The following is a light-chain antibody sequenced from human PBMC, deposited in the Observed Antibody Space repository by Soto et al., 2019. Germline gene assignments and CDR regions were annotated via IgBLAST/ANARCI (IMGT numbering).Light chain of an antibody. V-gene: IGLV1-47*01. CDR1: SSNIGSNY. J-gene: IGLJ3*02. CDR3: AVWDDRLSGPV. Sequence: QSVLTQPPSASGTPGQRVTISCSGRSSNIGSNYVYWYQQLPGTAPKLLIYRNNQRPSGVPDRFSGSKSGTSASLAISGLRSEDEADFYCAVWDDRLSGPVFGGGTKVTVL. CDR2: RNN.